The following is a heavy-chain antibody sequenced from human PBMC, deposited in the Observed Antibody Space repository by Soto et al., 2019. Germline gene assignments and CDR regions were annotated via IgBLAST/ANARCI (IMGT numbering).Heavy chain of an antibody. CDR2: SNPISGVT. J-gene: IGHJ4*02. D-gene: IGHD1-1*01. CDR3: ARTTTFRSVQAFDY. V-gene: IGHV1-2*02. Sequence: QVQLVQSGAEVKKPGASVKVSCKTSGYIFTGYYIHWVRQAPGLGLEWMGSSNPISGVTNYAQKFQGRVTMARDTSMSAAYIELTRRRPDGTAVYYCARTTTFRSVQAFDYWGQGALVTVAS. CDR1: GYIFTGYY.